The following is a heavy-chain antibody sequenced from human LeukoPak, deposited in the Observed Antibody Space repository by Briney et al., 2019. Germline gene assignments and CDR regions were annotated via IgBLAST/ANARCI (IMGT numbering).Heavy chain of an antibody. CDR3: ARFYSSGWFNWFDP. J-gene: IGHJ5*02. V-gene: IGHV4-34*08. CDR2: INHSGST. Sequence: GSLRLSCTASGFTFSDYYMSWIRQPPGKGLEWIGEINHSGSTNYNPSLKSRVTISVDTSKNQFSLKLSSVTAADTAVYYCARFYSSGWFNWFDPWGQGTLVTVSS. D-gene: IGHD6-19*01. CDR1: GFTFSDYY.